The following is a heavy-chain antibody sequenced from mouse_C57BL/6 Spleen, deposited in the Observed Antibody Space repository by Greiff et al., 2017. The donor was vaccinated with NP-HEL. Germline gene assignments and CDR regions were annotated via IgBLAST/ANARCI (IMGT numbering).Heavy chain of an antibody. Sequence: VKLMESGAELARPGASVKLSCKASGYTFTSYGISWVKQRTGQGLEWIGEIYPRSGNTYYNEKFQGKATLTADKSSSTAYMELRSLTSEDSAVYFCARSPLITTVVARAMDYWGQGTSVTVSS. CDR2: IYPRSGNT. CDR3: ARSPLITTVVARAMDY. CDR1: GYTFTSYG. J-gene: IGHJ4*01. D-gene: IGHD1-1*01. V-gene: IGHV1-81*01.